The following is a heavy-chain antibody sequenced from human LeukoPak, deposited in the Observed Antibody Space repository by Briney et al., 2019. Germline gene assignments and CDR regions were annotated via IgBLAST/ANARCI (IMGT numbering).Heavy chain of an antibody. CDR2: IYYSGST. CDR3: ARSGRFPESHFDY. D-gene: IGHD3-3*01. CDR1: GGSISSYY. V-gene: IGHV4-59*01. J-gene: IGHJ4*02. Sequence: PSETLSLTCTVSGGSISSYYWSWIRQPPVKGLEWIGYIYYSGSTNYNPSLKSRVTISVDTSKNQFSLKLSSVTAADTAVYYCARSGRFPESHFDYWGQGTLVTVSS.